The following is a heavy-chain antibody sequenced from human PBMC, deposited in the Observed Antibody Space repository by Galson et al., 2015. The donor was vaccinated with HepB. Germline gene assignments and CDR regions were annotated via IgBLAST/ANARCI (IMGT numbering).Heavy chain of an antibody. CDR3: ARVGKRGITGTTSRYYGMDV. V-gene: IGHV4-34*01. J-gene: IGHJ6*02. D-gene: IGHD1-7*01. Sequence: ETLSLTCTVSGGSISGYYWSWIRQPPGKGLEWIGETNHSGSTNYNPSLKSRVTISVDRSKNQFSVKLSSVTAADTAVYYCARVGKRGITGTTSRYYGMDVWGQGTTVTVSS. CDR2: TNHSGST. CDR1: GGSISGYY.